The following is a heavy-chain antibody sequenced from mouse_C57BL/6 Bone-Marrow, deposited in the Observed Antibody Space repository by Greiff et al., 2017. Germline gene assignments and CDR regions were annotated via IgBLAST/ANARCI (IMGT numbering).Heavy chain of an antibody. CDR1: GYTFTSYW. D-gene: IGHD4-1*02. CDR3: AREGNWDTGAMDY. Sequence: QVQLQQPGAELVKPGASVKLSCKASGYTFTSYWMQWVNQRPGQGLVWIGEIDPSDSYTNYNQKFKGKATLTVDTSSSTAYMQLSSLTSEDSAVYYCAREGNWDTGAMDYWGQGTAVTVSS. J-gene: IGHJ4*01. CDR2: IDPSDSYT. V-gene: IGHV1-50*01.